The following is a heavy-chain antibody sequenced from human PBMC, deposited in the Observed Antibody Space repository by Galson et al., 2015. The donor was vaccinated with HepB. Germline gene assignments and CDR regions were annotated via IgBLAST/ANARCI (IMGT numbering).Heavy chain of an antibody. Sequence: SETLSLTCAVYGGSFSGYYWSWIRQPPGKGLEWIGEINHSGSTNYNPSLKSRVTISVDTSKNQFSLKLSSVTAADTAVYYCARGRSSWYLHFDYWGQGTLVTVSS. CDR3: ARGRSSWYLHFDY. V-gene: IGHV4-34*01. CDR1: GGSFSGYY. CDR2: INHSGST. D-gene: IGHD6-13*01. J-gene: IGHJ4*02.